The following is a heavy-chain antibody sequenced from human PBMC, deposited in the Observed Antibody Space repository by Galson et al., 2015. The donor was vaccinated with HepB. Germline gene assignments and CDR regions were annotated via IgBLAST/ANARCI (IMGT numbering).Heavy chain of an antibody. J-gene: IGHJ6*03. V-gene: IGHV3-49*03. Sequence: SLRLSCAASGFTFGDYAMSWFRQAPGKGLEWVGFIRSKAYGGTTEYAASVKGRFTISRDDSNSIAYLQMNSLKTEDTAVYYCTRDGEYTYGRDYYYYYMDVWGKGTTVTVSS. CDR2: IRSKAYGGTT. CDR3: TRDGEYTYGRDYYYYYMDV. CDR1: GFTFGDYA. D-gene: IGHD5-18*01.